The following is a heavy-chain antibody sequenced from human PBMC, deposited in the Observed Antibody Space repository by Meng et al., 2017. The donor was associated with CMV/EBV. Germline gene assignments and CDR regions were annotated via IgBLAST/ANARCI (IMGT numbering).Heavy chain of an antibody. Sequence: GESLKISCAASGFTFDDYAMHWVRQAPGKGLEWAAFIRCDGTNKYYTDSVKGRFTISRDNSKNTLYLQMNSLRAEDTAVYYCAKDFMEGEMATISGDYWGQGTLGTVSS. D-gene: IGHD5-24*01. V-gene: IGHV3-30*02. CDR2: IRCDGTNK. CDR1: GFTFDDYA. CDR3: AKDFMEGEMATISGDY. J-gene: IGHJ4*02.